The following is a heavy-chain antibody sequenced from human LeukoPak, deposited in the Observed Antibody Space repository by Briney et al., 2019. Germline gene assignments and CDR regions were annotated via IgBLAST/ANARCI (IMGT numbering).Heavy chain of an antibody. V-gene: IGHV1-18*04. D-gene: IGHD3-9*01. CDR1: GYTFTSYG. CDR2: IRAYNGNT. CDR3: AASGYFDWLLSLDY. J-gene: IGHJ4*02. Sequence: ASVTVSCTASGYTFTSYGISWVRQAPGHGLEWMGWIRAYNGNTNYAQKLQGRVTMTTDTSTSTAYMELRSLRSDDTAVYYCAASGYFDWLLSLDYWGQGTLVTVSS.